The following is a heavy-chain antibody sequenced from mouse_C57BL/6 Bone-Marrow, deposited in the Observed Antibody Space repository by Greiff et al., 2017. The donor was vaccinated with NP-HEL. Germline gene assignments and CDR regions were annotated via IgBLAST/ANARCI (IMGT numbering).Heavy chain of an antibody. D-gene: IGHD4-1*01. CDR2: FTMYSDAT. J-gene: IGHJ1*03. CDR1: YFAFMASA. Sequence: LQQSGAELVRPGSSVKLSCKDSYFAFMASAMHWVKQRPGHGLEWIGSFTMYSDATEYSENFKGKAQLTATTSSSTAYMELISLTSDGSAVYYCASNWDGYFDVWGTGTTVIVSS. V-gene: IGHV1-49*01. CDR3: ASNWDGYFDV.